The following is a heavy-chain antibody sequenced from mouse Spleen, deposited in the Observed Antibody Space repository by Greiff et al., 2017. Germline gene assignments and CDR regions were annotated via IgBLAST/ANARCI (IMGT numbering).Heavy chain of an antibody. CDR1: GFTFSDYG. Sequence: EVQGVESGGGLVKPGGSLKLSCAASGFTFSDYGMHWVRQAPEKGLEWVAYISSGSSTIYYADTVKGRFTISRDNAKNTLFLQMTSLRSEDTAMYYCAILTGSTDWYFDVWGTGTTGTVSS. J-gene: IGHJ1*03. D-gene: IGHD4-1*01. CDR2: ISSGSSTI. CDR3: AILTGSTDWYFDV. V-gene: IGHV5-17*01.